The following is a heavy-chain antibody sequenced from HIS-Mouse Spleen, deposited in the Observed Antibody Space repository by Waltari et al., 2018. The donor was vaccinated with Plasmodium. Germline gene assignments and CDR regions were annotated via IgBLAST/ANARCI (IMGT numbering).Heavy chain of an antibody. CDR2: ISYDGSNK. Sequence: QVQLVESGGGVVQPGRSLRLSCAASGFTFSSYAMHWVRQAPGKGLEWGAVISYDGSNKYYADSVKGRFTISRDNSKNTLYLQMNSLRAEDTAVYYCARLHYDFWSGYYPYGMDVWGQGTTVTVSS. D-gene: IGHD3-3*01. V-gene: IGHV3-30*04. CDR1: GFTFSSYA. CDR3: ARLHYDFWSGYYPYGMDV. J-gene: IGHJ6*02.